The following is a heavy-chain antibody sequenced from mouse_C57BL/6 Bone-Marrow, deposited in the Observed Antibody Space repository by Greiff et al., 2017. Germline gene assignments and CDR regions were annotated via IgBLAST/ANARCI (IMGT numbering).Heavy chain of an antibody. J-gene: IGHJ2*01. CDR2: IYPGSGST. CDR3: ASYYGSSRDY. D-gene: IGHD1-1*01. V-gene: IGHV1-55*01. CDR1: GYTFTSYW. Sequence: QVQMQQPGAELVKPGASVKMSCKASGYTFTSYWITWVKQRPGQGLEWIGDIYPGSGSTNYNEKFKSKATLTVDTSSSTAYMQRSSLTSEDSAVYYCASYYGSSRDYWGQGTTLTVSS.